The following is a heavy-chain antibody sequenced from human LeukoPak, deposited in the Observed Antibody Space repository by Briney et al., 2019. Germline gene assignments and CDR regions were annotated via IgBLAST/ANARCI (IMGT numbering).Heavy chain of an antibody. Sequence: GGSLRLSCAASGFTLTSYGMHWVRQAPGKGLEWVAFIQYDGSNKNYADSVKGRFTISRDNAKNSLYLQMNSLRAEDTAVYYCARAAPLATMKSKRTLDYWGQGTLVTVSS. V-gene: IGHV3-30*02. CDR3: ARAAPLATMKSKRTLDY. D-gene: IGHD3-22*01. CDR1: GFTLTSYG. CDR2: IQYDGSNK. J-gene: IGHJ4*02.